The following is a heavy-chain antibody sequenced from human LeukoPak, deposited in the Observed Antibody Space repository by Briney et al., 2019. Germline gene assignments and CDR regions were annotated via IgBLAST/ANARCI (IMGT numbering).Heavy chain of an antibody. Sequence: GGSLRLSCAASGFTFDDYGMSWVRHAPGKGLEWVSGINWNGGSTGYADSVKGPFTISRDNAKNSLYLQMNSLRAEDTALYYCARGGGAGYNAYYFDYWGQGTLVTVSS. CDR2: INWNGGST. D-gene: IGHD5-24*01. CDR3: ARGGGAGYNAYYFDY. J-gene: IGHJ4*02. V-gene: IGHV3-20*04. CDR1: GFTFDDYG.